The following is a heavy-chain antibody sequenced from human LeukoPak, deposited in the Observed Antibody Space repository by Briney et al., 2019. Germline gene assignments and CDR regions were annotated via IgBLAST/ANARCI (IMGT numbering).Heavy chain of an antibody. D-gene: IGHD1-26*01. Sequence: SETLSLTCSVSGDSISITCCLCRWIRQPPGKGLEWIGSLYYSGDTYYNPSLKSRVTISVDTSKNQFSLKLGSVTAADTAVDYVARLDGRYSRGQFDYWGQGILVTVSS. V-gene: IGHV4-39*01. CDR2: LYYSGDT. J-gene: IGHJ4*02. CDR1: GDSISITCCL. CDR3: ARLDGRYSRGQFDY.